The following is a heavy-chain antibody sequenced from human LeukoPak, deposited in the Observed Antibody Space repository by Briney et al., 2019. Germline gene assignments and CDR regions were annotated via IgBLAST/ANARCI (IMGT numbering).Heavy chain of an antibody. J-gene: IGHJ2*01. CDR3: AGYRVYWDWHFDL. V-gene: IGHV4-59*01. CDR1: GGSISTYY. Sequence: SETLSLTCTVSGGSISTYYWSWIRQPPGKGLEWIGYMYYSGSTNYNPSLKSRVTISIDTSKNQFSLKLTSVTAADTAVYYCAGYRVYWDWHFDLWGRGAPVTVSP. CDR2: MYYSGST. D-gene: IGHD1-26*01.